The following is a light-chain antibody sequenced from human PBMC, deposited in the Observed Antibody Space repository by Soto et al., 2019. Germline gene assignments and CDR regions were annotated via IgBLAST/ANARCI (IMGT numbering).Light chain of an antibody. CDR1: QSVSSSY. CDR2: GAS. V-gene: IGKV3-20*01. CDR3: HQYDNSPLT. Sequence: EIVLTQSPGTLSLSPGERATLSCRASQSVSSSYLAWYQQKPGQAPRLLIYGASSRATGIPDRFSGSGSGTDFTLTISRLEPEDFAVYYCHQYDNSPLTF. J-gene: IGKJ1*01.